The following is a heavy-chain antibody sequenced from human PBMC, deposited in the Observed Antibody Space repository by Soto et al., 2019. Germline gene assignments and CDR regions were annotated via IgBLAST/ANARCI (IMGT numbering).Heavy chain of an antibody. J-gene: IGHJ4*02. CDR2: ISVSGGRT. CDR1: GFPFTSYG. V-gene: IGHV3-23*01. CDR3: AYPPMGY. Sequence: GGSLRLSCAASGFPFTSYGLSWVRQTPGKGPEWVSGISVSGGRTFYADSVNGRFTISRDNSKNALYLQMNILSVEDTAVYFCAYPPMGYWGQGTLVTVSS.